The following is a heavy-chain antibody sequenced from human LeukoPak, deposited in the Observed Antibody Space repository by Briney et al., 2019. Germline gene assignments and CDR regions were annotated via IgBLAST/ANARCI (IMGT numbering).Heavy chain of an antibody. D-gene: IGHD6-13*01. J-gene: IGHJ4*02. CDR3: AKDAAGPEY. CDR1: GLTFSSYS. V-gene: IGHV3-23*01. CDR2: ISASGSST. Sequence: GGSLRLSCAVSGLTFSSYSMSWVRQAPGKGLYCVSGISASGSSTYYADSVKGRFTISRDNSKNTLFLQMNSLRAEDTAVYYCAKDAAGPEYWGQGTLVTVSS.